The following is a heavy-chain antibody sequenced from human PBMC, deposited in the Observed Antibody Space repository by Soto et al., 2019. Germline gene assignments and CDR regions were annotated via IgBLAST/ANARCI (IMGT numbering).Heavy chain of an antibody. CDR1: GLSFGGSY. CDR2: ISSGGDTI. V-gene: IGHV3-11*01. Sequence: EGSLRLSCAASGLSFGGSYMSWIRQAPGKGLEWLSYISSGGDTIYYADSVRGRFTISRDNAKNSLYLQMNSLSAEDTAVYYCSKDAGTDYLAYWGQGILVTVSS. J-gene: IGHJ4*02. CDR3: SKDAGTDYLAY.